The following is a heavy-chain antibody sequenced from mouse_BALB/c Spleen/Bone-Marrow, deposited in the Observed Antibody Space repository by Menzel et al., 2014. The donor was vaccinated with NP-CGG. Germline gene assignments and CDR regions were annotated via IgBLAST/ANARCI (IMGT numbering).Heavy chain of an antibody. CDR1: GFSLTNYG. Sequence: VMLVESGPGLVAPSQSLSITCTVSGFSLTNYGVHWVRQPPGKGLEWLGVIWTGGSTNYNSALMSRLSFSKDSSKSQVFLKMNSLQTDDRAMYYCARGYGNYGYAMDYWGQGTSVTVSS. V-gene: IGHV2-9*02. CDR2: IWTGGST. J-gene: IGHJ4*01. CDR3: ARGYGNYGYAMDY. D-gene: IGHD2-1*01.